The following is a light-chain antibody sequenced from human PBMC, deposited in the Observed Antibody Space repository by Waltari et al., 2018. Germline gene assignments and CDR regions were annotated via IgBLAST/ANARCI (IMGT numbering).Light chain of an antibody. CDR1: SSNIVNNF. CDR2: YDD. V-gene: IGLV1-36*01. Sequence: QSVLTQPRSVSGAPSESVTISCSRCSSNIVNNFVNLDQQLPGKAPKLLSYYDDLVPSGVSDRFSGSKSGTSASLAITGLQSDDEADYYCAAWDDSLNGQVFGTGTKVTVL. CDR3: AAWDDSLNGQV. J-gene: IGLJ1*01.